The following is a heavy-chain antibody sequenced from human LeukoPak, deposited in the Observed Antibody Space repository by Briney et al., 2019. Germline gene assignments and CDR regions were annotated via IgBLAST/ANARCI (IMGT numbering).Heavy chain of an antibody. D-gene: IGHD1-26*01. CDR2: ISSSSSSI. Sequence: GSLRLSCAASGFTFSTYSMNWVRQAPGKGLEWVSYISSSSSSIYYADSVKGRFTISRDNAKNSLYLQMNSLRAEDTAVYYCAKVGAPWLDYYYMDVWGKGTTVTVSS. V-gene: IGHV3-48*01. J-gene: IGHJ6*03. CDR1: GFTFSTYS. CDR3: AKVGAPWLDYYYMDV.